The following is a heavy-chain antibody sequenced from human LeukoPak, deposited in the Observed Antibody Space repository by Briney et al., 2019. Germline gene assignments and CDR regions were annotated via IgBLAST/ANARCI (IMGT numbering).Heavy chain of an antibody. CDR3: ARVTAVAAYYFDY. CDR2: IYYSGTT. D-gene: IGHD6-19*01. CDR1: GGSIGTYS. Sequence: SETLSLTCTVSGGSIGTYSWNWIRQPPGKGLEWIGYIYYSGTTNYNPSLKSRVTISVDTSKNQFSLKLSSVTAADTAVYYCARVTAVAAYYFDYWGQGTLVTVSS. V-gene: IGHV4-59*01. J-gene: IGHJ4*02.